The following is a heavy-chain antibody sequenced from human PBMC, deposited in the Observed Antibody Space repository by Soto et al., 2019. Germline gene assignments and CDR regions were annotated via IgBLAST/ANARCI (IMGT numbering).Heavy chain of an antibody. V-gene: IGHV3-21*01. Sequence: GPSLRLSCAAYGFTFSSYSMNWVRQAPGKGLEWVSSISSSSSFIYYADSLKGRFTISRDNAKNSLYLQMNSLRAEDTAVYYCARNPYYYDTSGYYYWGQGTLVTVSS. CDR2: ISSSSSFI. CDR1: GFTFSSYS. J-gene: IGHJ4*02. CDR3: ARNPYYYDTSGYYY. D-gene: IGHD3-22*01.